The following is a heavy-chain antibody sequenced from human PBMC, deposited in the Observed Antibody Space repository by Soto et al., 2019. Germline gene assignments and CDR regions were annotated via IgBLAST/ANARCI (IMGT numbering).Heavy chain of an antibody. CDR3: ARVGGTYYDSSGYQDY. Sequence: GASVKVSCKASGGTFSSYAISWVRQAPGQGLEWMGGIIPIFGTANYAQKFQGRVTITADESTSTAYMELSSLRSEDTAVYYCARVGGTYYDSSGYQDYWGQGTLVNVSS. CDR2: IIPIFGTA. V-gene: IGHV1-69*13. J-gene: IGHJ4*02. D-gene: IGHD3-22*01. CDR1: GGTFSSYA.